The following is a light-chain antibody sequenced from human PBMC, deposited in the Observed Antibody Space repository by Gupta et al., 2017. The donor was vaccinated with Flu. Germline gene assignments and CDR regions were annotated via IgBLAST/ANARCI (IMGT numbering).Light chain of an antibody. V-gene: IGLV1-47*01. J-gene: IGLJ3*02. CDR1: TSNIASNY. CDR3: ASGDDSLRAWV. CDR2: MNT. Sequence: QSILTQPPAASGTPGQRVTMSCSGTTSNIASNYVYWYQHLPGTAPKLLIYMNTARPSGVPERFSGSKSGTSGSLAISWLRSEDEGDYYCASGDDSLRAWVFGGGTKLTVL.